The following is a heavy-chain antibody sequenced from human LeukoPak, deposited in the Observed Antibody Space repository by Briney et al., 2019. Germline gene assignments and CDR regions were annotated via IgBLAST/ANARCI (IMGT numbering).Heavy chain of an antibody. J-gene: IGHJ2*01. CDR3: ARGRWELRSLWYFDL. V-gene: IGHV3-74*01. CDR1: GFTFSSYW. CDR2: ITNDGSST. D-gene: IGHD1-26*01. Sequence: GGSLRLSCAASGFTFSSYWMHWVRQAPGKGLVWVSRITNDGSSTNYADSVKGRFTISRDNDKNTLYLQMNSLRAEDTAVYYCARGRWELRSLWYFDLWGRGTLVTVSS.